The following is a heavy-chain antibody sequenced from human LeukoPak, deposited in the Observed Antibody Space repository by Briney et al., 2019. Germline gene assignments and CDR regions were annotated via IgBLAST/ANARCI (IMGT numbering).Heavy chain of an antibody. CDR3: ARAKLRVVAATEDSYYYGMDV. J-gene: IGHJ6*02. D-gene: IGHD2-15*01. CDR1: GGTFSSYA. Sequence: SVKVSCKASGGTFSSYAISWVRQAPGQGLEWMGGIIPIFGTANYAQKFQGRVTITADESTSTAYMELSSLRSEDTAVYYCARAKLRVVAATEDSYYYGMDVWGQGTTVTVSS. CDR2: IIPIFGTA. V-gene: IGHV1-69*13.